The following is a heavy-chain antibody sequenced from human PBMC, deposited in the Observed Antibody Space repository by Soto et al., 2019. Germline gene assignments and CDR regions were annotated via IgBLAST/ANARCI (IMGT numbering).Heavy chain of an antibody. CDR1: GFTFSIYG. J-gene: IGHJ6*02. Sequence: QVQLVESGGGVVQPGRSLRLSCAASGFTFSIYGMHWVRQAPGKGLGWVALISYDGSTKFYADSVKGRFTISRDNSKSTLNLEMNSLSAEDTAVYFCSKDAKKYHYYNHGMDVWGQGTTVTVSS. V-gene: IGHV3-30*18. CDR3: SKDAKKYHYYNHGMDV. D-gene: IGHD2-2*01. CDR2: ISYDGSTK.